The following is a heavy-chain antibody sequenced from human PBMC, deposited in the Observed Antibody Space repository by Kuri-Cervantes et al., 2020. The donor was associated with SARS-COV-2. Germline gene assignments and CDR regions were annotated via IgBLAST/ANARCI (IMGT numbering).Heavy chain of an antibody. Sequence: GSLRLSCTVSGGSISSYYWSWIRQPPGKGLEWIGYIYYSGSTNYNPSLKSRVTISVDKSKNQFSLKLSSVTAADTAVYYCARHALVGATLTWYFDYWGQGTLVTVSS. D-gene: IGHD1-26*01. CDR1: GGSISSYY. CDR2: IYYSGST. J-gene: IGHJ4*02. V-gene: IGHV4-59*08. CDR3: ARHALVGATLTWYFDY.